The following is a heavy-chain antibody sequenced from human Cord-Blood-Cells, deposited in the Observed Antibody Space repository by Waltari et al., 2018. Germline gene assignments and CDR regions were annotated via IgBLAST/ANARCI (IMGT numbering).Heavy chain of an antibody. J-gene: IGHJ3*02. Sequence: QLQLQESGPGLVKPSATLSLTCTVSGGSISSSSYSWGWTRPPPGKGLEWIGSIYYSGSTYYNPSLKSRVTISVDTSKNQFSLKLSSVTAADTAVYYCARVDSSGYYYFAFDIWGQGTMVTVSS. CDR2: IYYSGST. CDR1: GGSISSSSYS. D-gene: IGHD3-22*01. CDR3: ARVDSSGYYYFAFDI. V-gene: IGHV4-39*01.